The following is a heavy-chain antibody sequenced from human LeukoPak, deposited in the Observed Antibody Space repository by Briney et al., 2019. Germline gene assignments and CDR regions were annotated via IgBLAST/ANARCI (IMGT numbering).Heavy chain of an antibody. V-gene: IGHV3-53*01. Sequence: GGSLRLSCVASGFTVSSNYMSWVRQAPGKGLEWVSVTYSGGSTYYADSVKGRFTISRDNSKNTLYLQMNSLRAEDTAVYYCARGLAVIVGATGDAFDIWGQGTMVTVSS. CDR3: ARGLAVIVGATGDAFDI. J-gene: IGHJ3*02. CDR1: GFTVSSNY. CDR2: TYSGGST. D-gene: IGHD1-26*01.